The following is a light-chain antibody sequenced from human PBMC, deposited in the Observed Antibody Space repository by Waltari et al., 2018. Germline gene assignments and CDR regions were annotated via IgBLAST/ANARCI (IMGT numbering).Light chain of an antibody. CDR3: QQYYSAPFT. Sequence: DIVMTQSPDSLAVSLGERATINCKSSQSVLHSSNNWNYLAWYQQKAGQPPKLLFYWASTRESGVPDRFSGSGSGTDFTLTISSLQAEDVAVYYCQQYYSAPFTFGGGTKVEIK. J-gene: IGKJ4*01. CDR1: QSVLHSSNNWNY. V-gene: IGKV4-1*01. CDR2: WAS.